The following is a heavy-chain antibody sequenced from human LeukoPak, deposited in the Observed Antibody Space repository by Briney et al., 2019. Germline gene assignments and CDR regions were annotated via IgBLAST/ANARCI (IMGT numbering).Heavy chain of an antibody. J-gene: IGHJ6*02. CDR2: ISSSGSTI. CDR1: GFTFSDYY. V-gene: IGHV3-11*01. D-gene: IGHD6-13*01. Sequence: KSGGSLRLSCAASGFTFSDYYMSWIRQAPGKGLEWVSYISSSGSTIYYADSVKGRFTTSRDNAENSLYLQMNSLRAEDTAVYYCARDHDVGIAAAGTLERYMSSLASVYYYYGMDVWGQGTTVTVSS. CDR3: ARDHDVGIAAAGTLERYMSSLASVYYYYGMDV.